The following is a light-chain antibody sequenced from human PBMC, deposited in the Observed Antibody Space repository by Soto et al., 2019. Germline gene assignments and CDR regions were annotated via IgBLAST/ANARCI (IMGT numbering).Light chain of an antibody. CDR1: LPISNS. CDR3: QNYNSDPRT. CDR2: MAS. Sequence: DIQITQSPSSLSASVGDRVTITCRASLPISNSLAWYQQKPGKIPNLLIYMASSLEGGVPSRFSGSGSGTDFTLTISSLQPGDVAAYYCQNYNSDPRTFGGGTKVDIK. J-gene: IGKJ4*01. V-gene: IGKV1-27*01.